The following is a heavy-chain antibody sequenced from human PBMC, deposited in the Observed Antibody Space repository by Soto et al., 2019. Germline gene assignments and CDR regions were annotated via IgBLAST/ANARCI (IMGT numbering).Heavy chain of an antibody. J-gene: IGHJ4*02. CDR1: GFTFSSYW. D-gene: IGHD6-19*01. CDR2: IKHDGSES. Sequence: GGSLRLSCAASGFTFSSYWMTWVRQAPGKALEWLANIKHDGSESNYVDSVKGRFTISRDNAENSVYLQMNSLRVEDTAVYYCTRGSDWSYYWGRGTLVTVSS. V-gene: IGHV3-7*04. CDR3: TRGSDWSYY.